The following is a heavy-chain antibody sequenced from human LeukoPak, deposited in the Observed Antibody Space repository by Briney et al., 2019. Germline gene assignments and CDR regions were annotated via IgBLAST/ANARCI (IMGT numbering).Heavy chain of an antibody. CDR1: GFTFSSYG. Sequence: GRSLRLSCAASGFTFSSYGMHWVRQAPGKGLEWVSYISSSGSTIYYADSVKGRFTISRDNAKNSLYLQMNSLRAGDTAVYYCARVTTELGPTTKGDYWGQGTLVIVSS. D-gene: IGHD1-26*01. CDR2: ISSSGSTI. J-gene: IGHJ4*02. CDR3: ARVTTELGPTTKGDY. V-gene: IGHV3-48*04.